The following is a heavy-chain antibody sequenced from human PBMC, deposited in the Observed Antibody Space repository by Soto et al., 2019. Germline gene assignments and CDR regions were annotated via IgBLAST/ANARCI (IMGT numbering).Heavy chain of an antibody. D-gene: IGHD3-3*01. CDR1: GYTFTSYG. V-gene: IGHV1-18*01. Sequence: ASVKVSCKASGYTFTSYGISWVRQAPGQGLEWMGWISAYNGNTNYAQKLQGRVTMTTDTSTSTAYIELRSLRSDDTAVYYCARETKYYDFWSGPRAFDIWGQGTMVTVSS. J-gene: IGHJ3*02. CDR2: ISAYNGNT. CDR3: ARETKYYDFWSGPRAFDI.